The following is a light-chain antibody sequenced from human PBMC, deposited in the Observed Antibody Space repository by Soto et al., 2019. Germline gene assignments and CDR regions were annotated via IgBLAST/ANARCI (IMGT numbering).Light chain of an antibody. CDR1: QSVSSY. J-gene: IGKJ5*01. CDR2: DAS. Sequence: EIVLTQSPATQSLSPGERATLSCRASQSVSSYLAWYQQKPGQAPRLLIYDASNRATGIPARFSGSGSGTDFTLTISSLEPEDFAVYYCQQRSNWITFGQGTRLEIE. V-gene: IGKV3-11*01. CDR3: QQRSNWIT.